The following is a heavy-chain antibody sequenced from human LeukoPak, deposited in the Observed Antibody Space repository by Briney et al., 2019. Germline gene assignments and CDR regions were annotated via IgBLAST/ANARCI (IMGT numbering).Heavy chain of an antibody. Sequence: PGGSLRLSCAASGFTFSSYAMHWVRQAPGKGLEWVGFIRSKVYGGTTEYAASVKGRFTISRDDSKSIAYLQMNSLKTEDTAVYYCTRVTWELLTFDYWGQGTLVTVSS. V-gene: IGHV3-49*04. D-gene: IGHD1-26*01. CDR2: IRSKVYGGTT. CDR1: GFTFSSYA. CDR3: TRVTWELLTFDY. J-gene: IGHJ4*02.